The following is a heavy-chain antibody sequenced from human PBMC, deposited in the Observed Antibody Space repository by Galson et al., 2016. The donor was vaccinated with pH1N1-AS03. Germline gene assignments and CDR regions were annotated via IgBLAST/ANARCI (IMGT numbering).Heavy chain of an antibody. V-gene: IGHV1-2*04. Sequence: SVKVSCKASGHIFTGFYVHWVRQAPGQGLEWMGWINTDSGVTNYAQKFEAWVTMTRDTSVSTAYMELYGLKSDDTAVYYCARDPRGPCTSATCPTTYYFGIDVWGQGTTVIVSS. D-gene: IGHD2-2*01. J-gene: IGHJ6*02. CDR1: GHIFTGFY. CDR2: INTDSGVT. CDR3: ARDPRGPCTSATCPTTYYFGIDV.